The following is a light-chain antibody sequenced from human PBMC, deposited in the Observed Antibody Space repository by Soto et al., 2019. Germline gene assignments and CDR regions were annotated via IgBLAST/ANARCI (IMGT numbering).Light chain of an antibody. CDR3: CSYAGSYTWV. CDR1: SSDVGGYNY. CDR2: DVS. J-gene: IGLJ3*02. Sequence: QSALTQPRSVSGSPGQSVTISCTGTSSDVGGYNYVSWYQQHPGKAPKLMIYDVSKRPSGVPDRFSGSKSGNTASLTISGLQAEQEADYYCCSYAGSYTWVFGGGTQLTVL. V-gene: IGLV2-11*01.